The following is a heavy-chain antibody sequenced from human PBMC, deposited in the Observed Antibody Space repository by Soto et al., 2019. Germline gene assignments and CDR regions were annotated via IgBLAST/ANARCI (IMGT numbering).Heavy chain of an antibody. V-gene: IGHV3-15*01. CDR1: GFTFANAW. CDR3: RRDWDYPVL. D-gene: IGHD1-7*01. Sequence: EVQLVESGGGLVKPGGSLRLSCAASGFTFANAWMSWVRQAPGKGLEWVGRVRSKADGGTTDYAAPVKGRFTISRDDSENTLYLHMNSLKIDDTAVYYCRRDWDYPVLWGQGTLVTVSS. CDR2: VRSKADGGTT. J-gene: IGHJ4*02.